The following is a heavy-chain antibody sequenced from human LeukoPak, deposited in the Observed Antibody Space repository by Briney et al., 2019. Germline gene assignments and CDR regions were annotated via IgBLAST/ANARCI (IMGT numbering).Heavy chain of an antibody. Sequence: SGGSLRLSCAASGFTFSSYSTNWVRQAPGKGLEWVSSISSSSSYIYYADSVKGRFTISRDNAKNSLYLQMNSLRAEDTAVYYCARDATVTTPYFDYWGQGTLVTVSS. CDR2: ISSSSSYI. J-gene: IGHJ4*02. CDR1: GFTFSSYS. CDR3: ARDATVTTPYFDY. V-gene: IGHV3-21*01. D-gene: IGHD4-17*01.